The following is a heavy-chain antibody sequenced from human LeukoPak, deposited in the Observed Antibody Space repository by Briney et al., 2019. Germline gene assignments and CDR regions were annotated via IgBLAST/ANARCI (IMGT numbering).Heavy chain of an antibody. CDR1: GYTFASYD. CDR2: MNPNSGHT. Sequence: ASVTVSCKASGYTFASYDINWVRQATGQGLEYLGRMNPNSGHTGHAQKFQGRFTMTWDTSVSTAYMELSSLSSEDTAVYYCARTLVRGLPGMDVWGQGTTVTVSS. V-gene: IGHV1-8*01. D-gene: IGHD3-10*01. CDR3: ARTLVRGLPGMDV. J-gene: IGHJ6*02.